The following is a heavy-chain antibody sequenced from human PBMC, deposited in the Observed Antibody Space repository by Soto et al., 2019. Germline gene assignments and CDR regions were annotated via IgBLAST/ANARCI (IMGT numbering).Heavy chain of an antibody. Sequence: QVQLVESGGGVVQPGRSLRFSCAASGFSFSTFGMHWIRQAPGKGLEWVAVISYDGSNKYYADSAKGRFTISRDTSKNTVFLQMNSLRAEDTAVYYCARDWLTRSFDYWGQGTLVTVSS. V-gene: IGHV3-33*01. J-gene: IGHJ4*02. CDR2: ISYDGSNK. CDR1: GFSFSTFG. CDR3: ARDWLTRSFDY. D-gene: IGHD6-19*01.